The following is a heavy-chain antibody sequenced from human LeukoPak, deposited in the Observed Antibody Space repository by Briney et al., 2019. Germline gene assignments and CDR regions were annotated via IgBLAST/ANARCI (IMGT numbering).Heavy chain of an antibody. CDR2: IYYSGSA. D-gene: IGHD1-1*01. CDR1: GGSFSGYY. J-gene: IGHJ4*02. Sequence: SETLSLTCAVYGGSFSGYYWSWIRQPPGKGLEWIGTIYYSGSAYYNPSLKSRVTISVDTSKSQFSLKLSSVTAADTAVYYCARQAWNYFDYWGQGTLVTVSS. V-gene: IGHV4-34*01. CDR3: ARQAWNYFDY.